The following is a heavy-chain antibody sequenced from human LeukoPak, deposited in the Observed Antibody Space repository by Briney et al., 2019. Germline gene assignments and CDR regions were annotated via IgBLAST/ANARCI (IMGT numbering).Heavy chain of an antibody. Sequence: SGGSLRLSCAASGFTFSSYAMSWVRQAPGKGLEWVSAISGSGGSTYYADSVKGRFTISRDNSKNTLYLQMNSLRAEDTAVYYCAKLVDIVVVPAAIPLVYFDYWGQGTLVTVSS. CDR1: GFTFSSYA. CDR2: ISGSGGST. CDR3: AKLVDIVVVPAAIPLVYFDY. D-gene: IGHD2-2*03. V-gene: IGHV3-23*01. J-gene: IGHJ4*02.